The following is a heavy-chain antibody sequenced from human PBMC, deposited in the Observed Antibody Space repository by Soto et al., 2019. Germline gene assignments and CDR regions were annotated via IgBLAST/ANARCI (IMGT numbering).Heavy chain of an antibody. D-gene: IGHD2-2*01. CDR1: GYTFTGYA. CDR2: INGGNGDT. J-gene: IGHJ4*02. Sequence: GASVKVSCKASGYTFTGYAIHWVRQAPGQRHEWMGWINGGNGDTKYSQKFQGRVTITRDTSASTAYMELTSPGSEDTAVYHCARGYCSSTSCQYYFDFWGQGTLVTVSS. V-gene: IGHV1-3*01. CDR3: ARGYCSSTSCQYYFDF.